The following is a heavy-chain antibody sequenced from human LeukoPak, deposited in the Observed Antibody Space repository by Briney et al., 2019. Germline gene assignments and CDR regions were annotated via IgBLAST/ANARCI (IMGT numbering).Heavy chain of an antibody. CDR2: TYTSGST. Sequence: SETLSLTCAVSGGSISTSNWWSWVRQPPGKGLEWIGRTYTSGSTNYNPSLKSRVTISVDTSKNQFSLKLSSVTAADTAVYYCARGGYRGYVAWFDPWGQGTLVTVSS. CDR3: ARGGYRGYVAWFDP. CDR1: GGSISTSNW. D-gene: IGHD5-12*01. V-gene: IGHV4-4*02. J-gene: IGHJ5*02.